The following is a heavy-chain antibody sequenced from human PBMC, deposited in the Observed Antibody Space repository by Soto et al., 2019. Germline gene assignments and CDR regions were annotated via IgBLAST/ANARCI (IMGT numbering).Heavy chain of an antibody. CDR2: ISGSGGRT. CDR1: GFTFSSYA. Sequence: EVQLLESGGGLVQPGGSLRLSCAASGFTFSSYAMSWVRQAPGKGLEWVSAISGSGGRTYYADSVKGRFTISRDNSKNTLYLQMNNLRADDTAVYYCAKPMVRGVGYNWFDSWGQGTLVTVSS. J-gene: IGHJ5*01. D-gene: IGHD3-10*01. CDR3: AKPMVRGVGYNWFDS. V-gene: IGHV3-23*01.